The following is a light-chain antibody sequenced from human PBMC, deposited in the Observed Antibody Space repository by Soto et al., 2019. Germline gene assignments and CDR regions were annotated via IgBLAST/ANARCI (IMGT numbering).Light chain of an antibody. CDR2: EVN. CDR3: ASRDDSLSGVV. CDR1: SSDVGYYNY. V-gene: IGLV2-8*01. J-gene: IGLJ2*01. Sequence: QSALTQPPSASGSPGQSVTISCTGTSSDVGYYNYVSWYQQHPGKAPKLMIYEVNNRPSGVPDRFSGSRSGNTASLTVSGLQAEDEADYYCASRDDSLSGVVFGGGTKLTVL.